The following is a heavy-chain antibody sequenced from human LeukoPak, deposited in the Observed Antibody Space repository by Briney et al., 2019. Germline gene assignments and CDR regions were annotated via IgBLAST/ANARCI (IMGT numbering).Heavy chain of an antibody. D-gene: IGHD3-10*01. CDR2: ITDTGGLT. J-gene: IGHJ3*02. CDR1: GFTFSTYA. Sequence: PGGSLRLSCAASGFTFSTYAMSWVRQALGKGLQWVSTITDTGGLTYYPDSVKGRFTISRDNSKNTLYVQMNSLRAEDTAVYYCAKDFSGGWGVRHAFDIWGQGTVVTVSS. CDR3: AKDFSGGWGVRHAFDI. V-gene: IGHV3-23*01.